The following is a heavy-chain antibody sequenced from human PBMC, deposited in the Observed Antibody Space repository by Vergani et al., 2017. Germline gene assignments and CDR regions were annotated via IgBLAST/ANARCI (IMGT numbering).Heavy chain of an antibody. CDR3: AREKGDYTGWFDP. CDR2: IYYSGST. Sequence: QVQLQESGPGLVKPSQTLSLTCTVSGGSISSYYWSWIRQPPGKGLEWIGYIYYSGSTNYNPSLKSRVTISRDNAKNSLYLQMNSLRAEDTAVYYCAREKGDYTGWFDPWGQGTLVTVSS. CDR1: GGSISSYY. D-gene: IGHD4-11*01. V-gene: IGHV4-59*12. J-gene: IGHJ5*02.